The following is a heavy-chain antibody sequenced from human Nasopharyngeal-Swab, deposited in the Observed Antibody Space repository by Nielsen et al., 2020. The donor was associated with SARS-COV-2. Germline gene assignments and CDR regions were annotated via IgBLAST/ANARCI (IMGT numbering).Heavy chain of an antibody. Sequence: GGPLRLSCAASGFTFSSYGMHWVRQAPGKGLEWVAVISYDGSNKYYADSVKGRFTISRDNSKNTLYLRMNSLRAEDTAVYYCAKTVEYYGSGEGYYGMDVWGQGTTVTVSS. J-gene: IGHJ6*02. CDR3: AKTVEYYGSGEGYYGMDV. CDR1: GFTFSSYG. D-gene: IGHD3-10*01. CDR2: ISYDGSNK. V-gene: IGHV3-30*18.